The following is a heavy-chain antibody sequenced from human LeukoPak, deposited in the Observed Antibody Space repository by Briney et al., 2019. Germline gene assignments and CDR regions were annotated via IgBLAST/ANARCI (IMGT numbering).Heavy chain of an antibody. V-gene: IGHV4-4*07. CDR1: GGSISSYY. CDR2: IYTSGST. D-gene: IGHD2-15*01. J-gene: IGHJ4*02. Sequence: SETLSLTCTVSGGSISSYYWSWIRQPAGKGLEWIGRIYTSGSTNYNPSLKSRVTMSVDTSKNRFSLKLSSVTAADTAVYYCARTYCSGGSCHFDYWGQGTLVTVSS. CDR3: ARTYCSGGSCHFDY.